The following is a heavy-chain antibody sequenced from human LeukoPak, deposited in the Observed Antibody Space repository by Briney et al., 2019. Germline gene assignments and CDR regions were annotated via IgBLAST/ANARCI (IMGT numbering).Heavy chain of an antibody. J-gene: IGHJ4*02. CDR3: ARGSSCYFGSN. V-gene: IGHV3-53*01. Sequence: QSGGSLRLSCAASGFTVSSNYMSWVRQAPGKGLEWVSVIYSGGSTYYADSVKGRFTISRDNSKNTVYLQMNSLRAEDTAVYYCARGSSCYFGSNWGQGTLVTVSS. CDR2: IYSGGST. D-gene: IGHD3-10*01. CDR1: GFTVSSNY.